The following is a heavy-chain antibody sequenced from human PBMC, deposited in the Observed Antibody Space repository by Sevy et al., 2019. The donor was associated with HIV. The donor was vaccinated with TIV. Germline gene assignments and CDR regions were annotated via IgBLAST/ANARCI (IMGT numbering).Heavy chain of an antibody. CDR2: IQRTTDGGKI. CDR1: GFTFSNAW. D-gene: IGHD2-8*02. CDR3: TTDPIILLLVTDGVAV. Sequence: GGSLRLSCVASGFTFSNAWMNWVRQAPGKGLEWVGRIQRTTDGGKIDYAAPVKGRFTISRDDSKNKLYLQMNSLKTEDTAVYYCTTDPIILLLVTDGVAVWGQGTTVTVSS. V-gene: IGHV3-15*01. J-gene: IGHJ6*02.